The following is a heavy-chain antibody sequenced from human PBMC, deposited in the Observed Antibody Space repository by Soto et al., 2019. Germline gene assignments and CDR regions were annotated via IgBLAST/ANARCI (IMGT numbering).Heavy chain of an antibody. J-gene: IGHJ5*02. CDR1: GGSSSGYY. Sequence: SETLSLTCAVYGGSSSGYYWSWIRQPPGKGLEWIGEINHSGSTNYNPSLKSRVTISVDTSKNQFSLKLSSVTAADTAVYYCARDSRTDFWSGYHNWFDPWGQGTLVTVSS. D-gene: IGHD3-3*01. CDR2: INHSGST. V-gene: IGHV4-34*01. CDR3: ARDSRTDFWSGYHNWFDP.